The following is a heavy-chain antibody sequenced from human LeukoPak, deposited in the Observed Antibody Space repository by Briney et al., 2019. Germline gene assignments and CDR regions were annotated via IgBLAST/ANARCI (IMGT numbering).Heavy chain of an antibody. J-gene: IGHJ4*02. CDR3: AKLYGSGTYYNYFHY. Sequence: PGGSLRLSCAAFGLTVSGNYMSWVRQAPGKGLEWVSTISDSGSSTYYAESVKGRFTISRDNSRNTLYLHMISLWPDDTAIYYCAKLYGSGTYYNYFHYWGQGTLVTVSS. CDR1: GLTVSGNY. V-gene: IGHV3-23*01. CDR2: ISDSGSST. D-gene: IGHD3-10*01.